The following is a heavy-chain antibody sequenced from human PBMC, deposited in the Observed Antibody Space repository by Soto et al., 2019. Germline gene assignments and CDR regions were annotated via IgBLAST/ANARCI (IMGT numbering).Heavy chain of an antibody. CDR1: GFTFSSYG. Sequence: GGSLRLSCAASGFTFSSYGMHWVRQAPGKGLEWVAVISYDGSNKYYADSVKGRFTISRDNSKNTLYLQMNSLRAEDTAVYYCAKAITIFHPNEYWGRGTLVTVSS. CDR2: ISYDGSNK. D-gene: IGHD3-3*01. V-gene: IGHV3-30*18. J-gene: IGHJ4*02. CDR3: AKAITIFHPNEY.